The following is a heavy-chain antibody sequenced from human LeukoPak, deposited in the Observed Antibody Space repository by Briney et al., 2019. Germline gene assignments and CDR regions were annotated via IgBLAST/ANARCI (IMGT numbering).Heavy chain of an antibody. CDR1: GYTFTGYY. V-gene: IGHV1-2*02. D-gene: IGHD2-15*01. J-gene: IGHJ6*03. CDR3: ARDSGYCSGGSCYYYYMDV. CDR2: INPNSGGT. Sequence: SVKVSCKASGYTFTGYYMHWVRQAPGQGLEWMGWINPNSGGTNYAQKFQGRVTMTRDTSISTAYMELSRLRSDDTAVYYCARDSGYCSGGSCYYYYMDVWGKGTTVTVSS.